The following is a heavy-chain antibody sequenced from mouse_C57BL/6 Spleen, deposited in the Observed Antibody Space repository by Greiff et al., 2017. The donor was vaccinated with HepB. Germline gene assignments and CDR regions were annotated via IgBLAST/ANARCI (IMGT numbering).Heavy chain of an antibody. D-gene: IGHD4-1*01. CDR1: GYTFTSYW. J-gene: IGHJ3*01. Sequence: VQLQQPGAELVKPGASVKLSCKASGYTFTSYWMQWVKQRPGQGLGWIGKIDPSDSYTNYNQKFKGKATLTVDTSSSTAYMQLSSLTSEDSAVYYCARNWDEAYWGQGTLVTVSA. CDR2: IDPSDSYT. CDR3: ARNWDEAY. V-gene: IGHV1-50*01.